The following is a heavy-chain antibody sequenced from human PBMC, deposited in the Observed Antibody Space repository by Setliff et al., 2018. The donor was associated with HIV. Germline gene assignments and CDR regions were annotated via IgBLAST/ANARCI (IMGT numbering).Heavy chain of an antibody. CDR3: ARLSVVTATRIYMDV. D-gene: IGHD2-21*02. CDR1: GYRFTDYW. CDR2: IYPGDSDA. Sequence: GESLKISCRGSGYRFTDYWIGWVRQMPGKGLEWMGVIYPGDSDARYSPSFQGQVTISVDKSISTAYLQWGSLKASDTAMYYCARLSVVTATRIYMDVWGKGTTVTVSS. V-gene: IGHV5-51*01. J-gene: IGHJ6*03.